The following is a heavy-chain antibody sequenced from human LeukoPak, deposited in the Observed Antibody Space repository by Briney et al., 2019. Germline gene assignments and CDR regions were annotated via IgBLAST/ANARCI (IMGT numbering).Heavy chain of an antibody. CDR2: IIPIFDTA. Sequence: GASVKVSCKASGYTFTSYAISWVRQAPGQGLEWMGGIIPIFDTANYAQKFQGRVTITADESTSTAYMELSSLRSEDTAVYYCARIENYDSSTKPFDYWGQGTLVTVSS. D-gene: IGHD3-22*01. J-gene: IGHJ4*02. V-gene: IGHV1-69*13. CDR1: GYTFTSYA. CDR3: ARIENYDSSTKPFDY.